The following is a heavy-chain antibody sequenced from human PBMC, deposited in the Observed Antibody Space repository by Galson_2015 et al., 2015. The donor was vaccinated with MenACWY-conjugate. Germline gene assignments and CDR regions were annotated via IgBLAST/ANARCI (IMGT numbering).Heavy chain of an antibody. D-gene: IGHD3-3*01. J-gene: IGHJ4*02. V-gene: IGHV4-61*02. CDR3: ARDPIYYDFWSGYYAAGYFDY. CDR1: GGSTSSGSYY. CDR2: IYTSGST. Sequence: TLSLTCTVSGGSTSSGSYYWSWIRQPAGKGLEWIGRIYTSGSTNYNPSLKSRVTISVDTSKNQFSLKLSSVTAADTAVYYCARDPIYYDFWSGYYAAGYFDYWGQGTLVTVSS.